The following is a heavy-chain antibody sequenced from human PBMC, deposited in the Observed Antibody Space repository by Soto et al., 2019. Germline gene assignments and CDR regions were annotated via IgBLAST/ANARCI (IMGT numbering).Heavy chain of an antibody. D-gene: IGHD1-26*01. CDR2: ISGRGDST. CDR3: ARDLLAGQQLVIPWFHP. J-gene: IGHJ5*02. Sequence: EVQLLESGGGLVQPGGSLRLSCAASGFTFSSYAMSWVRQAPGKGLEWVSSISGRGDSTDHADPVKGRFTISRDNSKNTLFLQMNSLSVEDTAVYYCARDLLAGQQLVIPWFHPWGQGTLVTVSS. V-gene: IGHV3-23*01. CDR1: GFTFSSYA.